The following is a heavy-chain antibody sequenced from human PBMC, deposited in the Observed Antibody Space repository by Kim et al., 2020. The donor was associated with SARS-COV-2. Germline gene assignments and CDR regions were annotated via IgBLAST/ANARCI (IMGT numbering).Heavy chain of an antibody. J-gene: IGHJ4*02. CDR3: AAALRRDGYNRFDY. V-gene: IGHV1-58*01. D-gene: IGHD5-12*01. Sequence: AQKFQDRVTITRDMSTSTAYMELSSLRSEDTAVYYCAAALRRDGYNRFDYWGQGTLVTVSS.